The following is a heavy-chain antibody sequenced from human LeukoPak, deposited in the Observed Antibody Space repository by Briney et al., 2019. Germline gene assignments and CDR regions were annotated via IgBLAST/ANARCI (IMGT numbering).Heavy chain of an antibody. CDR2: INHSGST. CDR3: ARVHGIFGVAIMRRWFDP. D-gene: IGHD3-3*01. CDR1: GGSISSGGYY. J-gene: IGHJ5*02. Sequence: SETLSLTCTVSGGSISSGGYYWSWIRQPPGKGLEWIGEINHSGSTNYNPSLKSRVTISVDTSKNQFSLKLSSVTAADTAVYYCARVHGIFGVAIMRRWFDPWGQGTLVTVSS. V-gene: IGHV4-39*07.